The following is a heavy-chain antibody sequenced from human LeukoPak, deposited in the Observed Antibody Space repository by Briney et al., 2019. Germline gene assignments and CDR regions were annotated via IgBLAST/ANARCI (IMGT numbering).Heavy chain of an antibody. CDR1: GGSISSSSYY. J-gene: IGHJ4*02. CDR2: IYYSGST. V-gene: IGHV4-39*01. CDR3: ARPRPWAYYFDY. Sequence: SETLSLTCTVSGGSISSSSYYWGWIRQPPGKGLEWIGSIYYSGSTYYNPSLKSRVTISVDMSKNQFSLKLSSVTAADTAVYYCARPRPWAYYFDYWGQGTLVTVSS. D-gene: IGHD1-26*01.